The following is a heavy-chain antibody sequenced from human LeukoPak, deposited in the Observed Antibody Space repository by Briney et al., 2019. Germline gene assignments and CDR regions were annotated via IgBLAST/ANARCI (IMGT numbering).Heavy chain of an antibody. Sequence: PGGSLRLSCAASGFTFSNYAMSWVRQAPGRGLEWVSAMSANGDSTYYAASVKGRFTISRDNSKNTLYLQMNNLRAEDTALYYCTKEASSWYYGAFDIWGQGTLVTVSS. V-gene: IGHV3-23*01. CDR1: GFTFSNYA. CDR2: MSANGDST. D-gene: IGHD6-13*01. CDR3: TKEASSWYYGAFDI. J-gene: IGHJ3*02.